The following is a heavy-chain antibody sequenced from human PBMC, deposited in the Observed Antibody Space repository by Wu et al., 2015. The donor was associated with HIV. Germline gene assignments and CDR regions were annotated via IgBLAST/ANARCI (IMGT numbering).Heavy chain of an antibody. D-gene: IGHD1-1*01. J-gene: IGHJ4*02. CDR1: GYTFTSYG. CDR2: IIPIFGTS. V-gene: IGHV1-69*13. Sequence: QVHLVQSEAEVKKPGASMKVSCKTSGYTFTSYGISWVRQAPGQGLEWMGRIIPIFGTSNYAQKFQGRVTISADQSTSTAYMELSSLRSEDTAVYYCARETRKDGTDDYWGQGTLVTVSS. CDR3: ARETRKDGTDDY.